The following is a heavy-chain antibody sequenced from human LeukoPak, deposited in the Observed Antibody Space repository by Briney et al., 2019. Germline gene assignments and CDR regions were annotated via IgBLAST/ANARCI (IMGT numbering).Heavy chain of an antibody. V-gene: IGHV1-69*02. J-gene: IGHJ4*02. D-gene: IGHD6-13*01. CDR2: IIPILGIA. CDR1: GGTFCSYT. CDR3: ARALTQQPGFFDY. Sequence: ASVKVSCKASGGTFCSYTISWVRQAPGHGLEWMGRIIPILGIANYAQKFQGRVTISADKSTSTAYMELSSLRSEDTAVYYCARALTQQPGFFDYWGQGTLVTVSS.